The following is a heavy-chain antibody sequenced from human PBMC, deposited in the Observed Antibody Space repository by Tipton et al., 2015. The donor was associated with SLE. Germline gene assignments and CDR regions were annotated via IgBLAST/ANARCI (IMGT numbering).Heavy chain of an antibody. J-gene: IGHJ5*02. Sequence: TLSLTCTVSGGSISSSSYYWSWIRQPPGKGLEWIGEINHSGSTNYNPSLKSRVTISVDTSKNQFSLKLSSVTAADTAVYYCARASDCSGGSCRNWFDPWGQGTLVTVSS. V-gene: IGHV4-61*05. CDR1: GGSISSSSYY. CDR3: ARASDCSGGSCRNWFDP. D-gene: IGHD2-15*01. CDR2: INHSGST.